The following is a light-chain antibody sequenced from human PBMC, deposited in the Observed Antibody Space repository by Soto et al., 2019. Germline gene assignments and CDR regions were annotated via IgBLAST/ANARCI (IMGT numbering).Light chain of an antibody. V-gene: IGLV2-14*03. CDR3: SSYTFSTLV. Sequence: QSALTQPASVSGSPGQSITISCTGTSSDVDTYIYISWCQQHPGKAPKLIIYDVTNRPPGVSNRFSGSKSGNTASLTISGLQTEDEADYYCSSYTFSTLVFATGTKLTVL. CDR2: DVT. CDR1: SSDVDTYIY. J-gene: IGLJ1*01.